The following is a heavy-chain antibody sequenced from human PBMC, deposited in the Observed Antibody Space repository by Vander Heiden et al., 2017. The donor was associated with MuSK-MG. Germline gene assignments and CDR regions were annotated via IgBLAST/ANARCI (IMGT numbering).Heavy chain of an antibody. D-gene: IGHD6-13*01. CDR1: RYSINSGYN. CDR3: ARMGDQQLAYYHMDF. V-gene: IGHV4-38-2*01. J-gene: IGHJ6*03. Sequence: QGQLQESGPGLLKPSETLSLTCVVSRYSINSGYNWGWIRQPPGKGLEWIGSVYHSGSTYYKPARKSRVTISVDTYNNHFSLSLTSVTAADTAVYYCARMGDQQLAYYHMDFWGKGTKVTVSS. CDR2: VYHSGST.